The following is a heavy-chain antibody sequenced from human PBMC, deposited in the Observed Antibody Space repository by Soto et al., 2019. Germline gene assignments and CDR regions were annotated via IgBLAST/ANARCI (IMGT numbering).Heavy chain of an antibody. CDR3: VNFISGRPS. J-gene: IGHJ4*02. Sequence: EVHLVESGGGLVQPGGSLRLSCAVSGFTFSDHYMDWVRQAPGKGLEWVGRTKPKGERFATEYAASVKGRFAISRDDSKYSLYLQMDSLRTEDTAVYYCVNFISGRPSWGQGTLVTVSS. CDR1: GFTFSDHY. D-gene: IGHD1-20*01. V-gene: IGHV3-72*01. CDR2: TKPKGERFAT.